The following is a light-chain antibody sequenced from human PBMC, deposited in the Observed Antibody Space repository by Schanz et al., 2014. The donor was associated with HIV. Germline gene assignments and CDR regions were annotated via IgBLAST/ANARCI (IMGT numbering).Light chain of an antibody. CDR1: QSISSTY. CDR2: GAS. CDR3: QQYGSSRGT. Sequence: EGVLTQSPGSLSFSPGERATLSCRASQSISSTYLAWYQQRPGQAPRLLIHGASRRATGIPDRFSGRGSGXXLTLTISRLEPEDFAVYYCQQYGSSRGTFGGGTKVDVK. V-gene: IGKV3-20*01. J-gene: IGKJ4*01.